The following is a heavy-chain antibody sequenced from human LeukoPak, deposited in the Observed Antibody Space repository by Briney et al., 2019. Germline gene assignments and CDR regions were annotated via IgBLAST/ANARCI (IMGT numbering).Heavy chain of an antibody. Sequence: SETLSLTCTVSGGSISSYYWSWIRQPAGKGLEWIGRIYTSGSTNYNPSLKSRVTISVDKSKNQFSLKLSSATAADTAVYYCAREVRAPYGDYADYWGQGTLVTVSS. D-gene: IGHD4-17*01. CDR1: GGSISSYY. V-gene: IGHV4-4*07. CDR2: IYTSGST. J-gene: IGHJ4*02. CDR3: AREVRAPYGDYADY.